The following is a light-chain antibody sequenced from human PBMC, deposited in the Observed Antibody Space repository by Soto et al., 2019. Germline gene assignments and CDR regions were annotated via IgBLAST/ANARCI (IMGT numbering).Light chain of an antibody. V-gene: IGLV2-23*02. Sequence: QSVLTQPASVSGSPGQSITLSCTGTSSDVGSRNLVSWYQQHPGKAPKLIIYEVTKWPSGVSNRFSGSKSGNTASLTIFGLQAEDEADYYCCSYSGSDTWVFGGGTKLTVL. CDR2: EVT. CDR3: CSYSGSDTWV. J-gene: IGLJ3*02. CDR1: SSDVGSRNL.